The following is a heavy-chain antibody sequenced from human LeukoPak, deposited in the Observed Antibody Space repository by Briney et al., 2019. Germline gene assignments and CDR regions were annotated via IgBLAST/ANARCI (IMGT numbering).Heavy chain of an antibody. CDR1: GGSFNDYY. Sequence: PSETLSLTCAVYGGSFNDYYWSWVRQAPGKGLEWVGRIKNKIDGGTTDDAAPVKGRFTISRDDSKNTLYLQMNSLKTEDTAVYYCTTYNDRDAFDIWGQGTMVTVSP. V-gene: IGHV3-15*01. J-gene: IGHJ3*02. CDR2: IKNKIDGGTT. D-gene: IGHD1-14*01. CDR3: TTYNDRDAFDI.